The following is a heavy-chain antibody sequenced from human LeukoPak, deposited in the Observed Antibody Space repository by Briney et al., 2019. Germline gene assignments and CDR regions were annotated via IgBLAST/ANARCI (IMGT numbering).Heavy chain of an antibody. CDR1: GGSISSSSYY. CDR3: ASRGYSYGRYYYYYYMDV. J-gene: IGHJ6*03. Sequence: SETLSLTCTVSGGSISSSSYYWGWIRQPPGKGLEWIGSIYYSGSTYYNPSLKSRVTISVDTSKNQFSLKLSSVTAADTAVYYCASRGYSYGRYYYYYYMDVWGKGTTVTVSS. D-gene: IGHD5-18*01. CDR2: IYYSGST. V-gene: IGHV4-39*07.